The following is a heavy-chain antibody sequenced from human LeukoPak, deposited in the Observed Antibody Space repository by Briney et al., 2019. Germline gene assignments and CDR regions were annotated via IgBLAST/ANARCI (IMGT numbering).Heavy chain of an antibody. D-gene: IGHD2-2*01. CDR3: ARDACGSPSCFDY. CDR1: GFTFSSYG. J-gene: IGHJ4*02. CDR2: IQYDGSIE. V-gene: IGHV3-33*01. Sequence: GGPLRLSCAVSGFTFSSYGMHWLREAPGRALEGVGAIQYDGSIEYYADSVKGRFIISRDQSQNPPFVQLYNLRAEATAEYYCARDACGSPSCFDYWGQGTLVTVSS.